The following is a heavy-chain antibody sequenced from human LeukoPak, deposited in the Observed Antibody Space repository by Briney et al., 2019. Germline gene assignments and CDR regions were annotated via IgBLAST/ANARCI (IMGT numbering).Heavy chain of an antibody. J-gene: IGHJ3*02. CDR2: IYYSGST. Sequence: SETLSLTCTVSGGSVSSGSYYWGWIRQPPGKGLEWIGNIYYSGSTYYNPSLKSRVTISVDESKNQFSLKLSSVTAADTAVYYCARGFLVVITTADAFDIWGQGTMVTVSS. V-gene: IGHV4-39*07. CDR1: GGSVSSGSYY. D-gene: IGHD3-22*01. CDR3: ARGFLVVITTADAFDI.